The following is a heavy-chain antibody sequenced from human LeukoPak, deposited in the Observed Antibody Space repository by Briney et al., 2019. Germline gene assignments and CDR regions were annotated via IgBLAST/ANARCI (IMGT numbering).Heavy chain of an antibody. CDR1: GYTFSSYT. CDR3: ARGPIGGLRKGFDI. CDR2: INTHNGAT. D-gene: IGHD1-26*01. Sequence: ASVKVSCKTSGYTFSSYTIIWVRQAPGQGLEWMGWINTHNGATNYAQHFQGRVTMTTDTAVTTAYMDLDGLISDDAAVYFCARGPIGGLRKGFDIWGQGTLVTVSS. J-gene: IGHJ4*02. V-gene: IGHV1-2*02.